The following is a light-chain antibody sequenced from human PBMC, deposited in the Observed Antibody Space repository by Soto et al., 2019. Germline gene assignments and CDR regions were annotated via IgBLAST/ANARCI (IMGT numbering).Light chain of an antibody. CDR2: GAS. CDR3: QQLQRTPFT. J-gene: IGKJ3*01. V-gene: IGKV1-9*01. CDR1: QDIRRY. Sequence: QLTQSPSSLSASVGDRVTITCRASQDIRRYLAWYQQKAGKAPKLLIYGASTLQSGVPSRFSGFGSGTEFTLIISSLQPEDFATYHCQQLQRTPFTFGPGTTVDV.